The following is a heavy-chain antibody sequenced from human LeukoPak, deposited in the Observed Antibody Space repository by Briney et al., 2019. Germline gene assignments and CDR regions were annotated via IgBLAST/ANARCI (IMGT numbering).Heavy chain of an antibody. D-gene: IGHD3-16*01. CDR3: ARLQDWLDP. V-gene: IGHV3-15*01. Sequence: GGSLRLSCAASGFMFNSAWMSWVRQPPGKGPEWVGRIKSKTDDGTTDYAAPVKGRFTISRDDSRNILYLQMSGLKTEDTAIYYCARLQDWLDPWGQGTLVTVSS. CDR1: GFMFNSAW. J-gene: IGHJ5*02. CDR2: IKSKTDDGTT.